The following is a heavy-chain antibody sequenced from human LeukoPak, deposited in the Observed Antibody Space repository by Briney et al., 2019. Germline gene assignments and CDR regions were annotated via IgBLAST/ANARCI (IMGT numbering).Heavy chain of an antibody. Sequence: PGGSLRLSCAGSGFTFSRYWMSWVRQAPGKGLEWVASIKEDGYEKYYVDSVKGRFTISRDNAKNSLYLQMNSLRAEDTAVYYCARDLYRIVVVPHYFDYWGQGTLVTVSS. V-gene: IGHV3-7*01. J-gene: IGHJ4*02. CDR3: ARDLYRIVVVPHYFDY. D-gene: IGHD3-22*01. CDR2: IKEDGYEK. CDR1: GFTFSRYW.